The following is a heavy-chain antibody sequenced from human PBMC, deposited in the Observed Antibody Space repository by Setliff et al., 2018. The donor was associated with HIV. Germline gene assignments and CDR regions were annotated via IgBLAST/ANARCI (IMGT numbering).Heavy chain of an antibody. D-gene: IGHD3-3*01. CDR2: ISYSGIT. J-gene: IGHJ4*02. V-gene: IGHV4-59*08. CDR3: AGARITIFGVIIIPVDFDY. Sequence: SETLSLTCTVSSGSISGHYWSWIRQPPGKGLEWIGYISYSGITTYNSSLTSRVTISIDTSNNQFSLKLSSVTAADTAVYYCAGARITIFGVIIIPVDFDYWGQGTLVTVSS. CDR1: SGSISGHY.